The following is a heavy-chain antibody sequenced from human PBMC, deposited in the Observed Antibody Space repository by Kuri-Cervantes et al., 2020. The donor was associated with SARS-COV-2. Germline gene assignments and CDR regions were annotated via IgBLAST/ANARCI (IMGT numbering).Heavy chain of an antibody. CDR1: GFTFGNYA. CDR2: ISYDGST. V-gene: IGHV3-30*04. J-gene: IGHJ4*02. CDR3: AREGPQSTSSEVDY. D-gene: IGHD2-2*01. Sequence: GSLRLSCAASGFTFGNYAMHWVRQAPGKGLEWVAIISYDGSTLYQNSVKGRFTISRDNSRNTVYLQMNSLRREDTAVYFCAREGPQSTSSEVDYWGQGTLVTVSS.